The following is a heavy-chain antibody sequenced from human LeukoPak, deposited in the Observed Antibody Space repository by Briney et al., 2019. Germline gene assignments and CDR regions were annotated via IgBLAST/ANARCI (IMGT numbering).Heavy chain of an antibody. CDR1: GYTFTGYY. CDR3: ARDPGIAAAGVRFDP. D-gene: IGHD6-13*01. CDR2: INPNSGGT. Sequence: SVKVSCKASGYTFTGYYMHWVRQAPGQGLEWMGWINPNSGGTNYAQKFQGRVTMTRDTSISTAYMELSRLRSDDTAVYYCARDPGIAAAGVRFDPWGQGTLVTVSS. J-gene: IGHJ5*02. V-gene: IGHV1-2*02.